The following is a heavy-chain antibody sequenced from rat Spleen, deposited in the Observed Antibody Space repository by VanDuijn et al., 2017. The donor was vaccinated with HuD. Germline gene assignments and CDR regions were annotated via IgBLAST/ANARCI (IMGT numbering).Heavy chain of an antibody. CDR1: GFTFSNAA. Sequence: VQLVESGGGLVQPKESLKISCAASGFTFSNAAMYWVRQAPGKGLEWVARIRTKPNNYATYYADSVKGRFTISRDDSKSMVYLQMDNLKTEDTAMYYCTAALWERGLFDYWGQGVMVTVSS. D-gene: IGHD5-1*01. V-gene: IGHV10-5*01. CDR3: TAALWERGLFDY. CDR2: IRTKPNNYAT. J-gene: IGHJ2*01.